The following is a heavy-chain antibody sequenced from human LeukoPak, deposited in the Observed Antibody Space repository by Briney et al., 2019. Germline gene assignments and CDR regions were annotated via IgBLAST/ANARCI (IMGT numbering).Heavy chain of an antibody. D-gene: IGHD3-3*01. V-gene: IGHV4-59*12. Sequence: SETLSLTCTVSGGSISPYYWTWIRQPPGKGLEWIGYIYYSGSTNYNPSLTSRVTMSVDTSKNQFSLKLSSVTAADTAVYYCARAPGITSGNWRFDYWGQGTLVTVSS. J-gene: IGHJ4*02. CDR3: ARAPGITSGNWRFDY. CDR1: GGSISPYY. CDR2: IYYSGST.